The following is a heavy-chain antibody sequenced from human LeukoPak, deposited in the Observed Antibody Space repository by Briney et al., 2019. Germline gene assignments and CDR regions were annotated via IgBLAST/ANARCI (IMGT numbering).Heavy chain of an antibody. CDR3: ARESRWLHIVGYYYYMDV. Sequence: PGGSLRLSCAASGFTFSSYSMNWVRQAPGKGLEWVSYISSSSSTIYYADSVKGRFTISRDNAKNSPYLQMNSLRAEDTAVYYCARESRWLHIVGYYYYMDVWGKGTTVTVSS. CDR2: ISSSSSTI. J-gene: IGHJ6*03. D-gene: IGHD3-22*01. V-gene: IGHV3-48*04. CDR1: GFTFSSYS.